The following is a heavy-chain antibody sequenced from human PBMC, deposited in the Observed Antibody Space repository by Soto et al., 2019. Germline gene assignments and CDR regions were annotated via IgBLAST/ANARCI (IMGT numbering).Heavy chain of an antibody. CDR3: TAGVGRSDFDY. Sequence: ETLSLTCAVYGGSFSGYYWSWIRQPPGKGLEWVGRIKSNSNGGTRDYAAPVKDRFTISRDDSENTLYLQMNSLKTEDTAVYYCTAGVGRSDFDYWGQGTLVTVSS. CDR2: IKSNSNGGTR. D-gene: IGHD3-3*01. J-gene: IGHJ4*02. CDR1: GGSFSGYY. V-gene: IGHV3-15*01.